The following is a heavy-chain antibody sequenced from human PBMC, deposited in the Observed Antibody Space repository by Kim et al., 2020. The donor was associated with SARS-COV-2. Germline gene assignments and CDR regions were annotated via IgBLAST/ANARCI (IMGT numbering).Heavy chain of an antibody. J-gene: IGHJ3*02. CDR3: ATAGGYQDQDAFDI. D-gene: IGHD5-18*01. CDR1: GFTFSSYA. CDR2: ISYDGSNK. Sequence: GGSLRLSCAASGFTFSSYAMHWVRQAPGKGLEWVAVISYDGSNKYYADSVKGRFTISRDNSKNTLYLQMNSLRAEDTAVYYCATAGGYQDQDAFDIWGQGTMVTVSS. V-gene: IGHV3-30*04.